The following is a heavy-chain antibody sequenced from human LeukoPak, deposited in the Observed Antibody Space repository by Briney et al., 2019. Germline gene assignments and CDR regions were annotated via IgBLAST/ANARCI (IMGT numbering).Heavy chain of an antibody. V-gene: IGHV4-59*01. D-gene: IGHD3-10*01. CDR3: ARVLWFGELYYYYYMDV. Sequence: SETLSLTCTVSGGSISSYYWSWIRQPPGKGLEWIGYIYYSGSTNYNPSLKSRVTISVDTSKNQLSLKLSSVTAADTAVYYCARVLWFGELYYYYYMDVWGKGTTVTISS. CDR1: GGSISSYY. J-gene: IGHJ6*03. CDR2: IYYSGST.